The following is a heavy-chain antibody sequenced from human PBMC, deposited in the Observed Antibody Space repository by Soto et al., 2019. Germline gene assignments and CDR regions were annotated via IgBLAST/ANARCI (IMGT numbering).Heavy chain of an antibody. CDR2: ISGYDGNT. D-gene: IGHD3-10*01. CDR3: ARTYHYGSATLAQIDY. Sequence: GASVKVSCKASGYMFISYGVSWVRQAPGQGLEWMGWISGYDGNTKYAQKFQGRVTMTTDTSTTTTYMELRSLRSDDTAVYFCARTYHYGSATLAQIDYWGQGTLVTVSS. V-gene: IGHV1-18*01. J-gene: IGHJ4*02. CDR1: GYMFISYG.